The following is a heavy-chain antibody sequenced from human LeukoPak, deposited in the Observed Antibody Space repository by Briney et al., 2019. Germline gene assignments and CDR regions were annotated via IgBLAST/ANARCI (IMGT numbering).Heavy chain of an antibody. V-gene: IGHV4-34*01. J-gene: IGHJ6*02. CDR1: GGSFSGYY. Sequence: PSETLSLTCAVYGGSFSGYYWSWIRQAPGKGLEWIGEINHSGSTNYNPSLKSRVTISVDTSKNQFSLKLSSVTAADTAVYYCARGPLGWELLRSYYYGMDVWGQGTTVTVSS. CDR2: INHSGST. CDR3: ARGPLGWELLRSYYYGMDV. D-gene: IGHD1-26*01.